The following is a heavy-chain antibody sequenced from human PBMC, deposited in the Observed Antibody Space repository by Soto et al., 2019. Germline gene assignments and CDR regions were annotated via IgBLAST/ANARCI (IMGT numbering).Heavy chain of an antibody. CDR1: GGSLNNHDYY. J-gene: IGHJ4*02. CDR2: IYYSGTT. Sequence: ASETLSLTCTVSGGSLNNHDYYWSWVRQPPGKGLEWIGHIYYSGTTYYNPSLKSRLTMSVDTSKNQFSLMLGSVTAADTAVYYCARVAVYDARGTYFLVYWGPGALVTVSS. CDR3: ARVAVYDARGTYFLVY. V-gene: IGHV4-30-4*02. D-gene: IGHD5-12*01.